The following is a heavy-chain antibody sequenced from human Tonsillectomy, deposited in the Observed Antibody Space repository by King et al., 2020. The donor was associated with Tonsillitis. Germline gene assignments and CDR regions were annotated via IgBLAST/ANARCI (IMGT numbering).Heavy chain of an antibody. J-gene: IGHJ4*02. CDR1: GFTFSTYT. D-gene: IGHD3-3*01. V-gene: IGHV3-21*01. CDR2: ISSSSSYI. Sequence: VQLVESGGGLVKPGGSLRLSCAASGFTFSTYTMNWVRQAPGKGLEWVSSISSSSSYIYYADSVKGRFTISRDKAKSSLYLQMNSLRAEDTAVYYCARAPPTIFGVVTLIDYWGQGTLVTVSS. CDR3: ARAPPTIFGVVTLIDY.